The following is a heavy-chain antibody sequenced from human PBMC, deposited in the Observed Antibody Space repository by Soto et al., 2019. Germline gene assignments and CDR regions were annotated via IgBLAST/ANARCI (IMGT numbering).Heavy chain of an antibody. CDR2: INPSGGST. V-gene: IGHV1-46*03. Sequence: QVQLVQSGAEVKKPGASVQVSCKASGYTFTSYYMHWVRQAPGQGLECMGIINPSGGSTSYAQKFQGRVTMTRDTSTSTVYMELSSLRSEDTAVYYCARVPPLIAAAGGVGDYWGQGTLVSVSS. D-gene: IGHD6-13*01. J-gene: IGHJ4*02. CDR1: GYTFTSYY. CDR3: ARVPPLIAAAGGVGDY.